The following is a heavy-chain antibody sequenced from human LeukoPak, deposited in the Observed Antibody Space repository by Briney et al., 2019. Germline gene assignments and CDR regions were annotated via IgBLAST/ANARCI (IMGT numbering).Heavy chain of an antibody. V-gene: IGHV3-64*01. Sequence: GGSLRLSCAASGFTFSSYAVHWVRQAPGKGLEYVSAITSDEGRTYYANSVKGRFTISRDNSKNTLYLQMGSLRAEDMAVYYCARSRGLDVHYYYYMDVWGKGTTVTVSS. CDR2: ITSDEGRT. CDR1: GFTFSSYA. J-gene: IGHJ6*03. CDR3: ARSRGLDVHYYYYMDV. D-gene: IGHD3-10*01.